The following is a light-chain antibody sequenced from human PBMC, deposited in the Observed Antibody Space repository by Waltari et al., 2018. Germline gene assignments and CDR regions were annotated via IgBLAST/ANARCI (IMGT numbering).Light chain of an antibody. J-gene: IGLJ1*01. V-gene: IGLV2-23*02. Sequence: SALTQPASVSGTPGQSIHILCTGTTRNVGHYYLAPWYQHHPGKAPKLLICEVIKRPSGVSSRFSGSKSGSTASLTISGLQTDDEADYYCCSYAGLGTYVFGSGTKVTVL. CDR2: EVI. CDR1: TRNVGHYYL. CDR3: CSYAGLGTYV.